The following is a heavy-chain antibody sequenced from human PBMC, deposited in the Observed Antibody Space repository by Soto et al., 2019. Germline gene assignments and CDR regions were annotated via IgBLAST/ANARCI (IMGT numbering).Heavy chain of an antibody. CDR3: ATASCSMLTFGGNWFDP. CDR2: FDPEDGET. D-gene: IGHD3-16*01. CDR1: GYTLTELS. J-gene: IGHJ5*01. Sequence: ASVKVCCKVSGYTLTELSMHWGRQAPGKGLEWMGGFDPEDGETIYAQKFQGRVTMTEDTSTDTAYMELSSLRSEDTAVYYCATASCSMLTFGGNWFDPRVQGAL. V-gene: IGHV1-24*01.